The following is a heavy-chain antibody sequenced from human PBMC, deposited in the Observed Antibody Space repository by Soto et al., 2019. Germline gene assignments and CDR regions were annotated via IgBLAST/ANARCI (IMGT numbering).Heavy chain of an antibody. CDR3: VQTYGYVWGSYRFDY. D-gene: IGHD3-16*02. Sequence: GGSLRLSCAASGFTVSSNSMSWVRQAPGKGPEWVSVIHSAGNTDYADSVKGRFTISRDNSKNTLYLQMNSLRGEDTAVYYCVQTYGYVWGSYRFDYWGQGA. CDR2: IHSAGNT. CDR1: GFTVSSNS. J-gene: IGHJ4*02. V-gene: IGHV3-66*01.